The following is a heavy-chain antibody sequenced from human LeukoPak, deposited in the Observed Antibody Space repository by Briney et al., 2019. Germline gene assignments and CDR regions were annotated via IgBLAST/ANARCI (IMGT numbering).Heavy chain of an antibody. CDR2: IYYSGST. V-gene: IGHV4-39*01. CDR3: ARRGNSNSSNRFDY. CDR1: GGSISSRNYY. D-gene: IGHD4-11*01. J-gene: IGHJ4*02. Sequence: PSETLSLTCTVSGGSISSRNYYWAWIRQPPGKGLEWIGSIYYSGSTYYNPSLKSRVTISVDTSKNQFSLKLSSVTAADTAVYYCARRGNSNSSNRFDYWGQGTLVTVSS.